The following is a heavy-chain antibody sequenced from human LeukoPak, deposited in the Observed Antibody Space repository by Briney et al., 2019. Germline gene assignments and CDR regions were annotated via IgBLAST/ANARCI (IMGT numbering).Heavy chain of an antibody. CDR2: IDPNSGGT. CDR1: GYAFTGYY. CDR3: ARDTPYSTSFDY. D-gene: IGHD5/OR15-5a*01. J-gene: IGHJ4*02. Sequence: ASVKVSCKASGYAFTGYYIHWVRQAPGQGLEWMGWIDPNSGGTNYAQKFQGRVTVTRDTSISTAYMELSRLRSGDTALYYCARDTPYSTSFDYWGQGTLVTVSS. V-gene: IGHV1-2*02.